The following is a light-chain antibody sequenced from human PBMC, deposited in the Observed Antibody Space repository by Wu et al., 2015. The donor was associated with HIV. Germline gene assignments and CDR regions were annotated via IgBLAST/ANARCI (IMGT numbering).Light chain of an antibody. CDR3: QQCNTWPWT. V-gene: IGKV3-15*01. CDR2: DAS. J-gene: IGKJ1*01. Sequence: TQSPATLSVSPGQRATLSCRASQYVGKKLAWYQQKFGQAPRLLIHDASTRATDIPARFSGFGSGTEFNLTIGGLQSEDFAIYFCQQCNTWPWTLGQGTKVEVK. CDR1: QYVGKK.